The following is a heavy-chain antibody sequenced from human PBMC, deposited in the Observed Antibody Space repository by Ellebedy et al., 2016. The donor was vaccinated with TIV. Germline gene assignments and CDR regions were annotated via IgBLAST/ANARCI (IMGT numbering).Heavy chain of an antibody. Sequence: PGGSLRLSCAASGFTFSSYAMSWVRQAPGKGLEWVANIKQDGSEKYYVDSVKGRFTISRDNAKNTLYLQMNSLRAEDTAVYYCAKDYFYDSSGGYFDYWGQGTLVTVSS. V-gene: IGHV3-7*03. J-gene: IGHJ4*02. CDR3: AKDYFYDSSGGYFDY. CDR2: IKQDGSEK. D-gene: IGHD3-22*01. CDR1: GFTFSSYA.